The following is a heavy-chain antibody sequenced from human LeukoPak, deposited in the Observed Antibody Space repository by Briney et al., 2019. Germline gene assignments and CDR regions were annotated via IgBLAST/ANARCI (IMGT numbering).Heavy chain of an antibody. J-gene: IGHJ4*02. V-gene: IGHV4-39*07. CDR3: ARGLAAAGTYYFDY. CDR2: IYYSGST. Sequence: KPSETLSLTCTVSGGSISSSSYYWGWIRQPPGKGLEWIGSIYYSGSTYYNPSLKSRVTISVDTSKNQFSLKLSSVTAADTAVYYCARGLAAAGTYYFDYWGQGTLVTVSS. D-gene: IGHD6-13*01. CDR1: GGSISSSSYY.